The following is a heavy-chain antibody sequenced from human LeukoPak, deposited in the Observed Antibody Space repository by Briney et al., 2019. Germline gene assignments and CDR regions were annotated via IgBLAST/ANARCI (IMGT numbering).Heavy chain of an antibody. CDR1: GFTFSSYE. Sequence: PGGSLRLSCAASGFTFSSYEMNWVRQAPGKGLEWVSYISISGSTIYYADSVKGRFTISRDNAKNSLYLQMNSLRAEDTAVYYCARKSELDILTGYYRGSYFDYWGQGTLVTVSS. D-gene: IGHD3-9*01. CDR2: ISISGSTI. J-gene: IGHJ4*02. V-gene: IGHV3-48*03. CDR3: ARKSELDILTGYYRGSYFDY.